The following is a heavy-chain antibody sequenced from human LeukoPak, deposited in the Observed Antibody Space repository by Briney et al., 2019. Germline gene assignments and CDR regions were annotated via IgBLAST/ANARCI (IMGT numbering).Heavy chain of an antibody. V-gene: IGHV2-70*11. CDR1: GFSLSTSGMC. D-gene: IGHD3-22*01. CDR3: ARISPGNYDSSGHGVDV. CDR2: IDWDDDK. J-gene: IGHJ6*02. Sequence: SGPTLVKPTQTLTLTCTFSGFSLSTSGMCVSWIRQPPGKALEWLARIDWDDDKYYSTSLKTRLTISKDTSKNQVVLTMTNMDPVDTATYYCARISPGNYDSSGHGVDVWGQGTTVTVSS.